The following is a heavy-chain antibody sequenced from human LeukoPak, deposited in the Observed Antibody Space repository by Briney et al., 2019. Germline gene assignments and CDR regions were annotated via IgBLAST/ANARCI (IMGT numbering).Heavy chain of an antibody. CDR2: VDPSDSYT. D-gene: IGHD5-24*01. CDR3: TRHSGNYPRRGWDV. CDR1: GYSFTTSF. J-gene: IGHJ6*04. Sequence: GESLKISCKASGYSFTTSFITWVRQVPGKGLELVGRVDPSDSYTNYSPSLEGHVTLSVDKSISTAYLQWSSLKASDTAIYYCTRHSGNYPRRGWDVWGKGTTVSVSS. V-gene: IGHV5-10-1*01.